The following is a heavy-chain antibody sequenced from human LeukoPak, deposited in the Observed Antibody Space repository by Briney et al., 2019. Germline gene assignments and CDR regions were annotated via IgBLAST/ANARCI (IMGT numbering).Heavy chain of an antibody. V-gene: IGHV3-7*01. Sequence: GGSLRLSCAASGFTFSSYWMSWVRQAPGKGLEWVANIKQDGSEKYYVDSAKGRFTISRDNAKNSLYLQMNSLRAEDTAVYYCGRDSESRTVAGPRFDYWGQGTLVTVSS. J-gene: IGHJ4*02. CDR3: GRDSESRTVAGPRFDY. CDR2: IKQDGSEK. D-gene: IGHD6-19*01. CDR1: GFTFSSYW.